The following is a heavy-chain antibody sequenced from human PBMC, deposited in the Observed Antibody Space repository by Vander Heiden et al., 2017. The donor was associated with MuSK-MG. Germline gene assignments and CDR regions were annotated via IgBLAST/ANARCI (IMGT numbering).Heavy chain of an antibody. CDR2: ISYDGSNK. V-gene: IGHV3-30*03. Sequence: QVQLVESGGGVVQPGRSLRLSCAASGFTFSSYGMHWVRQAPGKGLEWVAVISYDGSNKYYADSVKCRVTISRDNSKNTLYLQMNSLRAEDTAVYYCASQYCSSSSCFLSLLDYWGQGTLVTVSS. CDR1: GFTFSSYG. J-gene: IGHJ4*02. CDR3: ASQYCSSSSCFLSLLDY. D-gene: IGHD2-2*01.